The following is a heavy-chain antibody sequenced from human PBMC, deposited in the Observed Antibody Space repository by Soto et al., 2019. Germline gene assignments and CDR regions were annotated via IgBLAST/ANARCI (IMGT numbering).Heavy chain of an antibody. D-gene: IGHD3-10*02. Sequence: SETLSLTCTVSGGSISSYYWSWIRQPPGKGLEWIGYIYYSGSTNYNPSLKSRVTISVDTSKNQFSLKLSSVTAADTAVYYCARGPFMFSSNWFDPWGQGNLVTVSS. CDR3: ARGPFMFSSNWFDP. CDR1: GGSISSYY. V-gene: IGHV4-59*01. CDR2: IYYSGST. J-gene: IGHJ5*02.